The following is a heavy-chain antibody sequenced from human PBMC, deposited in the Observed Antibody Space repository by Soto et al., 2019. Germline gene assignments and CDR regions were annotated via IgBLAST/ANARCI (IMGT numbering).Heavy chain of an antibody. CDR3: ARGHKYGGNSDAFDI. J-gene: IGHJ3*02. Sequence: QVHLVQSGAEVKKPGSSVKVSCIYSGGTFNTESINWVRQAPGQGLEWMGGILPIFGTADYAPRFQGRVTITADQSTRTAYMELSSLRSQDTAVYFCARGHKYGGNSDAFDIWGQGTMVTVSS. CDR1: GGTFNTES. D-gene: IGHD2-21*02. CDR2: ILPIFGTA. V-gene: IGHV1-69*13.